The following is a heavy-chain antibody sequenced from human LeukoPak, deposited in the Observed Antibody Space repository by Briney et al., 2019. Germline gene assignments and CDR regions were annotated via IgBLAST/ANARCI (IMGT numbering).Heavy chain of an antibody. CDR3: ARGGIMDV. J-gene: IGHJ6*02. CDR1: GGSVSNGRYY. Sequence: PSETLSLTCTVSGGSVSNGRYYWSWIRQPPGKGLEYIGQIHYSGSAKYNPSLQSRVTISVDTSKNQFSLKLNSVTAADTAVYYCARGGIMDVWGQGTTVTVSS. V-gene: IGHV4-61*01. CDR2: IHYSGSA. D-gene: IGHD1-14*01.